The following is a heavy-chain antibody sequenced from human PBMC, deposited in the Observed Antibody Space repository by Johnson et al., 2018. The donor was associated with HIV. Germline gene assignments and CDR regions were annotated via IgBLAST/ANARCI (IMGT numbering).Heavy chain of an antibody. J-gene: IGHJ3*02. CDR1: GFTFSSYG. CDR2: IYSGGLT. D-gene: IGHD2-8*02. CDR3: ARERSIVLVVYAMPGAFDI. V-gene: IGHV3-NL1*01. Sequence: QVQLVESGGGVVQPGRSLRLSCAASGFTFSSYGMHWVRQAPGKGLEWVSVIYSGGLTYYAQSVKGRFTISRDNSKNTLYLQMNSLRAEDTAVYYCARERSIVLVVYAMPGAFDIWGQGTMVTVSS.